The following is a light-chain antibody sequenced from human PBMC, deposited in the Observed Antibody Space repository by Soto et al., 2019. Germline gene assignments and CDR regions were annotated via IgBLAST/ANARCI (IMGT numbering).Light chain of an antibody. CDR1: QSVASAY. CDR3: QQYDNSRWT. V-gene: IGKV3-20*01. J-gene: IGKJ4*02. CDR2: GSS. Sequence: EIVLTQSPGTLSLSPGERATLSCRASQSVASAYLAWYQHKPGQAPRLLIYGSSSRAVGVPDRISGSGSGTDFTLTISRLEPEDFAVYYCQQYDNSRWTFGGGTKVEAK.